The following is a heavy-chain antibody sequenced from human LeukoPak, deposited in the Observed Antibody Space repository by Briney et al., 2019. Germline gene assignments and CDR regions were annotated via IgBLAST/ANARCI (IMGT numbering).Heavy chain of an antibody. CDR1: GGSISSSSYY. J-gene: IGHJ6*03. CDR2: IYYSGST. Sequence: SETLSLTCTVSGGSISSSSYYWGWIRQPPGKGLEWIGSIYYSGSTYYNPYLKSRVTISVDTSKNQFSLKLSSVTAADTAVYYCARVEKSIAAWDGYYYYYMDVWGKGTTVTVSS. CDR3: ARVEKSIAAWDGYYYYYMDV. D-gene: IGHD6-6*01. V-gene: IGHV4-39*01.